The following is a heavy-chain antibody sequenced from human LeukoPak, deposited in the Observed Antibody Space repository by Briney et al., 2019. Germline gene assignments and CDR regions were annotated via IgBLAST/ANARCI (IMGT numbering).Heavy chain of an antibody. CDR2: ITGDGGTT. J-gene: IGHJ4*02. Sequence: PGGSLRFSCPAPKFGFIVYWMPWVRQAPGKGLFWFSRITGDGGTTNYADSVKGRFTISRDNAKDTLYLQMNSLRAEDTAVYYCARMITINREGEGYFDYWGQGTLVTVSS. V-gene: IGHV3-74*01. CDR3: ARMITINREGEGYFDY. CDR1: KFGFIVYW. D-gene: IGHD3-16*01.